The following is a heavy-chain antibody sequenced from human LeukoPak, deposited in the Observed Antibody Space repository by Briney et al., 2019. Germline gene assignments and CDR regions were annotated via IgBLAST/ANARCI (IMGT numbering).Heavy chain of an antibody. CDR1: GSTFSSYW. V-gene: IGHV5-10-1*01. CDR2: IDPSDSYT. J-gene: IGHJ4*02. CDR3: ARHTISDY. D-gene: IGHD3-10*01. Sequence: GESLKISCQGSGSTFSSYWINWVRQLPGKGLEWMGRIDPSDSYTNYNPSFQAHVTISADKSISTAYLQWSSLMASDTAMYYCARHTISDYWGQGTQVTVSS.